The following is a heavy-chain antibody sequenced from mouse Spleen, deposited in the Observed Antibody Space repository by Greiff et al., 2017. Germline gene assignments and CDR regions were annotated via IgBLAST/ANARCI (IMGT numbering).Heavy chain of an antibody. CDR3: ARSYGSSYAGWVAY. J-gene: IGHJ3*01. V-gene: IGHV1-18*01. CDR1: GYTFTDYN. Sequence: EVQLQQSGPELVKPGASVKIPCKASGYTFTDYNMDWVKQSHGKSLEWIGDINPNNGGTIYNQKFKGKATLTVDKSSSTAYMELRSLTSEDTAVYYCARSYGSSYAGWVAYWGQGTLVTVSA. CDR2: INPNNGGT. D-gene: IGHD1-1*01.